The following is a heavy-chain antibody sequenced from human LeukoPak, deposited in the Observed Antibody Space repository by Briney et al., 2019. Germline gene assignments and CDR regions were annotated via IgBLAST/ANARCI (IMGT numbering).Heavy chain of an antibody. Sequence: YXSWIRXPXGXGLEGIGYIYYSGSTNYNPSLKSRVTISVDTSKNQFSLKLSSVTAADTAVYYCARRDSSGYYYHWGQGTLVTVSS. V-gene: IGHV4-59*08. CDR2: IYYSGST. J-gene: IGHJ5*02. CDR3: ARRDSSGYYYH. D-gene: IGHD3-22*01. CDR1: Y.